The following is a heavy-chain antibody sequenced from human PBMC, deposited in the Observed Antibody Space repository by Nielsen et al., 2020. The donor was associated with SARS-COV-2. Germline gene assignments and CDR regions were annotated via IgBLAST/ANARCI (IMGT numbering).Heavy chain of an antibody. Sequence: GESLKISCAASGFIFSNYRMHWVRQAPGKGLVWVSHINPDESKTTYADSVKGRFTISRENAKNSLYLQMNSLRAGDTAVYYCARGATLYGSGSYSSWFDPWGQGTLVTVSS. V-gene: IGHV3-74*03. D-gene: IGHD3-10*01. CDR2: INPDESKT. CDR1: GFIFSNYR. CDR3: ARGATLYGSGSYSSWFDP. J-gene: IGHJ5*02.